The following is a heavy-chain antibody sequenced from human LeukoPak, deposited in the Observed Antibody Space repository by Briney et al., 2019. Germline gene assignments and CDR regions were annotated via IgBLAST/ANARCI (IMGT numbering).Heavy chain of an antibody. CDR3: ATPAGLWFGELTLDY. J-gene: IGHJ4*02. V-gene: IGHV1-24*01. CDR2: FDPEDGET. Sequence: ASVKVSCKVSGYTLTELSMHWVRQAPGKGLEWMGGFDPEDGETIYAQKFQGRVTMTEDTSTDTAYMELSSLRSEDTAVYYCATPAGLWFGELTLDYWGQGTLVTVSS. D-gene: IGHD3-10*01. CDR1: GYTLTELS.